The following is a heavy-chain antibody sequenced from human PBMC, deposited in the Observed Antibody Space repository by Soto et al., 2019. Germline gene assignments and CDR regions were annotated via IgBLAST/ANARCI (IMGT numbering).Heavy chain of an antibody. Sequence: EVQLVESGGGLVQPGGSLRLSCAASGFTVSSNYMSWVRQAPGKGLEWVSVIYSGGSTYYADSVKGRFTISRDNSKNTLYLQMNSLSAEDTAVYYCARSKGGYCSGGSCHDAFDIWGQGTMVTVSS. CDR2: IYSGGST. CDR3: ARSKGGYCSGGSCHDAFDI. D-gene: IGHD2-15*01. V-gene: IGHV3-66*01. CDR1: GFTVSSNY. J-gene: IGHJ3*02.